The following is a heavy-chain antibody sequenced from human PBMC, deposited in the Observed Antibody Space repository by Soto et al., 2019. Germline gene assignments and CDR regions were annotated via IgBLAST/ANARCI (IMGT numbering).Heavy chain of an antibody. V-gene: IGHV3-30-3*01. CDR2: ISYDGSNK. Sequence: PGGSLRLSCAASGFTFSSYAMHWVRQAPGKGLEWVAVISYDGSNKYYADSVKGRFTISRDNSKNTLYLQMNSLRAEDTAVYYCARVDDPGIFKQWLVQSPMDYWGQGTLVTVSS. D-gene: IGHD6-19*01. CDR1: GFTFSSYA. CDR3: ARVDDPGIFKQWLVQSPMDY. J-gene: IGHJ4*02.